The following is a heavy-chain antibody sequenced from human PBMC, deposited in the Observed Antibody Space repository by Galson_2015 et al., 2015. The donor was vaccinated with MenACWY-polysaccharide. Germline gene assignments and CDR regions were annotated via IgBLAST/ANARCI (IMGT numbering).Heavy chain of an antibody. J-gene: IGHJ5*02. CDR1: GFTFITHY. V-gene: IGHV3-74*01. Sequence: SLRLSCAVSGFTFITHYMHWVRQDLGKGLLWVSHINSDGSVKIYADSVKGRFTISRDNAKNTLYLQMNNLRAEDTAVYYCVRDWWTLEAWGRGTLVTVSS. CDR3: VRDWWTLEA. D-gene: IGHD2-15*01. CDR2: INSDGSVK.